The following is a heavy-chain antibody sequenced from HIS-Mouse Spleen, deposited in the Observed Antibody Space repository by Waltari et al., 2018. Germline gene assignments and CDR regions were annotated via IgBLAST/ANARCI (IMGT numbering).Heavy chain of an antibody. J-gene: IGHJ2*01. CDR2: INHSGST. D-gene: IGHD5-12*01. CDR1: GGSFSGYY. Sequence: QVQLQQWGAGLLKPSETLSLTCAVYGGSFSGYYWSWIRPHPGKGLEWIGEINHSGSTNYNPSLKSRVTISVDTSKNQFSLKLSSVTAADTAVYYCARAARDGYNWYWYFDLWGRGTLVTVSS. CDR3: ARAARDGYNWYWYFDL. V-gene: IGHV4-34*01.